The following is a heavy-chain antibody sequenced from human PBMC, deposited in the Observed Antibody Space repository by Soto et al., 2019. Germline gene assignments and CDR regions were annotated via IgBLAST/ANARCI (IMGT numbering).Heavy chain of an antibody. Sequence: GGSLRLSCAASGFTFSSYAMSWVRQAPGKGLEWVSAISGSGGSTYYADSVKGRFTISRDNSKNTLYLQMNSLRAEDTAVYYCAKAAGYVLFNYYYYMDVWGKGTTVTVSS. CDR1: GFTFSSYA. CDR3: AKAAGYVLFNYYYYMDV. D-gene: IGHD3-16*01. V-gene: IGHV3-23*01. J-gene: IGHJ6*03. CDR2: ISGSGGST.